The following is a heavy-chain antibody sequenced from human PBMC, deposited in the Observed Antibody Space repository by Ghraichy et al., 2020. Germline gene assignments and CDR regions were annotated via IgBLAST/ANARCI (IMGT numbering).Heavy chain of an antibody. CDR2: ISNDGNNK. D-gene: IGHD3-10*01. CDR1: GFTFSSYA. Sequence: GGSLRLSCAASGFTFSSYALHWVRQAPGKGLEWLSLISNDGNNKYYADSVKGRFTISRDNSQNTLYLQLNSLRAEDTAVYYCARCPIRGEYWFLDLWGRGALVSVSS. CDR3: ARCPIRGEYWFLDL. J-gene: IGHJ2*01. V-gene: IGHV3-30-3*01.